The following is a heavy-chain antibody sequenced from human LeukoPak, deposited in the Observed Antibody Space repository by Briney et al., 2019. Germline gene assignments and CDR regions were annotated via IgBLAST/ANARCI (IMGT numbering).Heavy chain of an antibody. V-gene: IGHV3-9*01. CDR3: VKDAYTATGGH. D-gene: IGHD5-18*01. J-gene: IGHJ1*01. Sequence: LRLSCAASGFTFDGYAMHWVRQVPGKGLEWVSGISWNSDNIGYGDSVKGRFTISRDNAKNSLYLQMNSLRADDTAFYYCVKDAYTATGGHWGQGTLVTVSS. CDR1: GFTFDGYA. CDR2: ISWNSDNI.